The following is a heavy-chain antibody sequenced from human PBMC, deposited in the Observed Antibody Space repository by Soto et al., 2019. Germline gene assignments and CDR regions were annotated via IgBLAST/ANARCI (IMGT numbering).Heavy chain of an antibody. J-gene: IGHJ4*02. CDR1: GFTFDDYA. CDR2: ISWNSGSI. V-gene: IGHV3-9*01. D-gene: IGHD3-3*01. CDR3: AKDWSGYYYDY. Sequence: EVQLVESGGGLVQPGRSLRLSCAASGFTFDDYAMHWVRQAPGKGLEWVSGISWNSGSIGYADSVKGRFTISRDNAKNSLYLQMTSLRAEDTALYYCAKDWSGYYYDYWGQGTLVTVSS.